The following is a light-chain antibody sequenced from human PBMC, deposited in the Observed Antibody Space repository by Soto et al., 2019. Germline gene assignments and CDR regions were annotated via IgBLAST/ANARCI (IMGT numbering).Light chain of an antibody. Sequence: DILMTQSPSSLSASVGDRVSITCRASQSIRSHLNWYQQKAGKAPKVLIYAASSLQGGVPSRFSGSGSGTDVTLTIKSLQPEDFATYYCQQSFSSPFTFGPGTKVDIK. CDR2: AAS. J-gene: IGKJ3*01. V-gene: IGKV1-39*01. CDR1: QSIRSH. CDR3: QQSFSSPFT.